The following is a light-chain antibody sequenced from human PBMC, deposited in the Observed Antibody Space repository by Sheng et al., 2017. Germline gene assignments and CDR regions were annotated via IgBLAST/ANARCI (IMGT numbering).Light chain of an antibody. CDR3: SSYGGSNNVI. CDR1: SSDIGSYNF. CDR2: EVN. V-gene: IGLV2-8*01. Sequence: QSALTQPPSASGSPGQSVTISCTGTSSDIGSYNFVSWYQQHPGEAPKLMIYEVNKRPSGVPDRFSASKSGNTASLTVSGLRAEDEADYYCSSYGGSNNVIFGGGTKLTVL. J-gene: IGLJ2*01.